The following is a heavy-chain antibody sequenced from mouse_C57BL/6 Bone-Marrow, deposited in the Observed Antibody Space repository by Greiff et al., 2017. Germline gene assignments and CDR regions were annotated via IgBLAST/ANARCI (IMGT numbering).Heavy chain of an antibody. J-gene: IGHJ2*01. Sequence: QVQLQQSGPELVKPGASVKISCKASGYSFTSYYIHWVKQRPGQGLEWIGWIYPGSGNTKYNEKFKGKATLTADTSSSTAYMQLSRLTSEDSAVYYCARWPLSWDLYYFDYWGQGTTLTVSS. CDR2: IYPGSGNT. CDR1: GYSFTSYY. D-gene: IGHD4-1*01. V-gene: IGHV1-66*01. CDR3: ARWPLSWDLYYFDY.